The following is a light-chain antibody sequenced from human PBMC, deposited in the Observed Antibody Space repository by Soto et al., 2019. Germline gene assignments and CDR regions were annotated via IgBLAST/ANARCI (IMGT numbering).Light chain of an antibody. CDR1: SSDVGGYNY. Sequence: QSALTQPASVSGSPGQSITISCTGTSSDVGGYNYVSWYQQHPGKAPKLMIYDVSNRPSGVSNRFSGSKSDSTASLTISGLQAEDEADYYCRSYRSSSTLVFGGGTKVTVL. V-gene: IGLV2-14*01. CDR3: RSYRSSSTLV. J-gene: IGLJ2*01. CDR2: DVS.